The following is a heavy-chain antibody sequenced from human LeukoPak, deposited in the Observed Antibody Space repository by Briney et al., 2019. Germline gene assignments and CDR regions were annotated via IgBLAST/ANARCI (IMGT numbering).Heavy chain of an antibody. CDR3: SRASGSSGYYDYFDY. D-gene: IGHD3-22*01. CDR1: GYSFTKYW. Sequence: GESLKISCKGSGYSFTKYWISWVRQMPGKGLEWMAVIYPGDSDTKYSPSFQGHITISADSSSTTAYLQWSSLKASDTAIYYCSRASGSSGYYDYFDYWGQGTLVTVSS. CDR2: IYPGDSDT. J-gene: IGHJ4*02. V-gene: IGHV5-51*01.